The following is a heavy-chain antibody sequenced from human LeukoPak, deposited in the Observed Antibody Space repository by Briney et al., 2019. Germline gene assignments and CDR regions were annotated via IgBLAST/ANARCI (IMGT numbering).Heavy chain of an antibody. Sequence: SETLSLTCIVSGGSISSSTSYWGWIRQPPGKGLEGTGSMHYSGTTYFNPSLKSRVTISVDTSKNQFSLRLASVTAADSAVYYCAPYSSVQGWFDPWGQGTLVTVSS. J-gene: IGHJ5*02. CDR3: APYSSVQGWFDP. V-gene: IGHV4-39*01. CDR2: MHYSGTT. CDR1: GGSISSSTSY. D-gene: IGHD3-22*01.